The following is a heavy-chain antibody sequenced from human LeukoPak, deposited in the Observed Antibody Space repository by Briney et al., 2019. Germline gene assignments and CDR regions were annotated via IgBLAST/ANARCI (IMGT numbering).Heavy chain of an antibody. CDR3: ARQPPNDYSKYYFDY. J-gene: IGHJ4*02. D-gene: IGHD4-11*01. Sequence: PGESLKISCNSSGYIYTSYWIGLGRQMPGKGLELMGIIYPGDSDTRYSPSFQGQVTISADKSISTADLQWSSLKASDTAMYYCARQPPNDYSKYYFDYWGQGTLVTVSS. V-gene: IGHV5-51*01. CDR1: GYIYTSYW. CDR2: IYPGDSDT.